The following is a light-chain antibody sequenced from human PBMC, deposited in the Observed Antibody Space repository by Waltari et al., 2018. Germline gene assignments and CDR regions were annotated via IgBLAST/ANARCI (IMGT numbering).Light chain of an antibody. V-gene: IGKV3-20*01. J-gene: IGKJ2*01. CDR1: QSVSNNY. Sequence: EIVLTQSPGTLSLSPGERATLSCRASQSVSNNYLAWYQQKPGQAPRLLIYAASSRVTGIPDRVSGSGSGTDFTLTISRLEPEDFAVYYCQQYGSSPLYTFGQGTKLEIK. CDR3: QQYGSSPLYT. CDR2: AAS.